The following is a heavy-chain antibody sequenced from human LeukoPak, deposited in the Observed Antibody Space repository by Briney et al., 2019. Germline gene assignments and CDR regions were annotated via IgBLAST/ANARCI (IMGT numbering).Heavy chain of an antibody. CDR2: ISGSGGST. CDR1: GFTFSSYS. CDR3: AKVFSCSNCSGGFDY. D-gene: IGHD2-15*01. Sequence: GGSLRLSCAASGFTFSSYSMNWVRQAPGKGLEWVSAISGSGGSTYYADSVKGRFTISRDNSKNTLYLQMNSLRAEDTAVYYCAKVFSCSNCSGGFDYWGQGTLVTVSS. J-gene: IGHJ4*02. V-gene: IGHV3-23*01.